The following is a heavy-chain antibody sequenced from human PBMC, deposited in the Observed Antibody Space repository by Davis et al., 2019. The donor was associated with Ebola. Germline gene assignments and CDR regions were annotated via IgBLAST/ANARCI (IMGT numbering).Heavy chain of an antibody. Sequence: AASVKVSCKASGYTFTSYAMHWVRQAPGQRLEWMGWISAYNGNTNYAQKLQGRVTMTTDTSTSTAYMELRSLRSDDTAVYYCARMGKMVYYYYGMDVWGQGTTVTVSS. V-gene: IGHV1-18*01. J-gene: IGHJ6*02. CDR3: ARMGKMVYYYYGMDV. CDR2: ISAYNGNT. CDR1: GYTFTSYA. D-gene: IGHD2-8*01.